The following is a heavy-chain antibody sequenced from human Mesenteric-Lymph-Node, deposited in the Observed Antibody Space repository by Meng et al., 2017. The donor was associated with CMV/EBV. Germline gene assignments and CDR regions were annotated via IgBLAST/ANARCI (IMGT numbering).Heavy chain of an antibody. CDR3: AKDAQGYSGYKDS. CDR2: IQHDGERQ. CDR1: GFTFRAHG. D-gene: IGHD6-13*01. Sequence: GGSLRLSCATSGFTFRAHGIHWVRQAPGKGLEWLAFIQHDGERQYYSNSVKGRFTVSRDNSRDTAYLQMSRLTIEDTAVYHCAKDAQGYSGYKDSWGQGTLVTVSS. V-gene: IGHV3-30*02. J-gene: IGHJ5*01.